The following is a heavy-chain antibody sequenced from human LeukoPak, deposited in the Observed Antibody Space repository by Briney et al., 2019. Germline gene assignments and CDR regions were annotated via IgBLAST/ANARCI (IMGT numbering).Heavy chain of an antibody. V-gene: IGHV3-7*01. Sequence: GGSLRLSCAASGFTLSDYWMSWVRQAPGERLGWVANKKKEGSEKYYVDSVRGRFTISRDNAKNSLYRQMNSLRVEDTAVYYCARGATVGGGIVSRISFENWGQGTQVTVSS. J-gene: IGHJ4*02. D-gene: IGHD3-16*02. CDR2: KKKEGSEK. CDR3: ARGATVGGGIVSRISFEN. CDR1: GFTLSDYW.